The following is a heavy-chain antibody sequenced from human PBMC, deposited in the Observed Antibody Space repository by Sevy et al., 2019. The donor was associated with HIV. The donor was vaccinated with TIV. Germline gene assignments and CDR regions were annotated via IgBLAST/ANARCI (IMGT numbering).Heavy chain of an antibody. Sequence: GGYLRLSCAATGFTFSNYAMHWVRQAPGKGMEWVAIIWSDGAYQYHGDSVKGRFTISLDNSENTLYLQMNNVRVEDTAVYYCARGGYYYDNTAYYALDSWGQGTLVTVSS. CDR3: ARGGYYYDNTAYYALDS. CDR2: IWSDGAYQ. J-gene: IGHJ4*02. D-gene: IGHD3-22*01. CDR1: GFTFSNYA. V-gene: IGHV3-33*01.